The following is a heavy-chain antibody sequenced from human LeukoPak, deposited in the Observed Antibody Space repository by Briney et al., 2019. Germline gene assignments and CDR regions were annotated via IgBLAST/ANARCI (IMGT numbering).Heavy chain of an antibody. CDR2: ISGSGGST. V-gene: IGHV3-23*01. CDR3: AKDPTSYCSSTSCYGSVDY. Sequence: PGGSLTLSCAASGFTFSSYAMSWVRQAPGKGLEWVSAISGSGGSTYYADSVKGRFTISRDNTKNTLYLQMNSLRAEDTAVYYCAKDPTSYCSSTSCYGSVDYWGQGTLVTVSS. D-gene: IGHD2-2*01. J-gene: IGHJ4*02. CDR1: GFTFSSYA.